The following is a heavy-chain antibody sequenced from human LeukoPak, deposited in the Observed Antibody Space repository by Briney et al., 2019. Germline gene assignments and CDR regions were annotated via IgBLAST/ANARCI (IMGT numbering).Heavy chain of an antibody. CDR1: GFTFSSYS. CDR3: AREECSSGWYHYYYMDV. D-gene: IGHD6-19*01. J-gene: IGHJ6*03. V-gene: IGHV3-21*01. Sequence: GGSLRLSCAASGFTFSSYSMNWVRQAPGKGLEWVSSISSSSSYIYYADSVKGRFTISRDNAKNSLYLQMNSLRAEDTAVYYCAREECSSGWYHYYYMDVWGKGTTVTVSS. CDR2: ISSSSSYI.